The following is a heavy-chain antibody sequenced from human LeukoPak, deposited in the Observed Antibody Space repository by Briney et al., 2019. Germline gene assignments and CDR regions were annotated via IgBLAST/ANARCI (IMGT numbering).Heavy chain of an antibody. CDR3: AREDSGSYHPFDY. CDR2: IYYSGST. Sequence: SETLSLTCTVSGGSISSHYWSWIRQPPGKGLEWLGYIYYSGSTNYNPSLKSRVTISVDTSKNQFSLKLSSVTAADTAVYYCAREDSGSYHPFDYWGQGTLVTVSS. J-gene: IGHJ4*02. D-gene: IGHD1-26*01. V-gene: IGHV4-59*11. CDR1: GGSISSHY.